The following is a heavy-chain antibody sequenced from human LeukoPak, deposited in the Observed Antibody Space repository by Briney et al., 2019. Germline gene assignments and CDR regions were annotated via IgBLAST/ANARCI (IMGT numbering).Heavy chain of an antibody. Sequence: ASVKVSCKASGGTFSSYAISWVRQAPGQGLEWMGGIIPIFGTANYAQKFQGRVTITADESTSTVYMELSSLRSEDTAVYYCARAAYGGNSDYFDYWGQGTLVTVSS. V-gene: IGHV1-69*13. CDR2: IIPIFGTA. CDR1: GGTFSSYA. D-gene: IGHD4-23*01. J-gene: IGHJ4*02. CDR3: ARAAYGGNSDYFDY.